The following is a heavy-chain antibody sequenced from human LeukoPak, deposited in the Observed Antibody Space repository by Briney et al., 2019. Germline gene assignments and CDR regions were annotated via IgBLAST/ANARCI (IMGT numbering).Heavy chain of an antibody. CDR1: GYTFTSYD. CDR3: ARGSSEKYCSGRSCYLYYYGMDV. D-gene: IGHD2-15*01. J-gene: IGHJ6*02. CDR2: MNPNSGNT. Sequence: GASVKVSCKASGYTFTSYDINWVRQATGQGLEWMGWMNPNSGNTGYAQKFQGRVTMTRNTSISTAYMELSSLRSEDTAVYYCARGSSEKYCSGRSCYLYYYGMDVWGQGTTVTVSS. V-gene: IGHV1-8*01.